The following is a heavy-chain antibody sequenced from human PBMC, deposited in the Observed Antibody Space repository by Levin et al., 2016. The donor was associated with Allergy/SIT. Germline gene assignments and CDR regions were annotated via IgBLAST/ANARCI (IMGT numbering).Heavy chain of an antibody. V-gene: IGHV4-31*02. CDR2: IYYSGST. CDR3: ARDEGRVRGVFYGMDV. D-gene: IGHD3-10*01. Sequence: WIRQPPGKGLEWIGYIYYSGSTYYNPSLKSRVTISVDTSKNQFSLKLSSVTAADTAVYYCARDEGRVRGVFYGMDVWGQGTTVTVSS. J-gene: IGHJ6*02.